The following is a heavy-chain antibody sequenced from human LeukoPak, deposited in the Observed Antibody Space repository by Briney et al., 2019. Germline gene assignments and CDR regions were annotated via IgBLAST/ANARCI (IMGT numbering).Heavy chain of an antibody. CDR3: ARDGGYGSSWFDY. J-gene: IGHJ4*02. Sequence: SETLSLTCTVSGGSISSGSYYWSWIRQPAGKGLEWIGRIYTSGSTNYNPSLKSRVTISVDTSKNQFSLKLSSVTAADTAVYYCARDGGYGSSWFDYWGQGTLVTVSS. CDR1: GGSISSGSYY. V-gene: IGHV4-61*02. D-gene: IGHD6-13*01. CDR2: IYTSGST.